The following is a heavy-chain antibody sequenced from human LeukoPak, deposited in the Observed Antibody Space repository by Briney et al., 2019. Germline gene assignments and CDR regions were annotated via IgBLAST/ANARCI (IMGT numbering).Heavy chain of an antibody. Sequence: ASVKVSCKASGYTFTSYYMHWVRQAPGQGLEWMGIINPSGGSTSYAQKFQGRVTMTRDTSTSTAYMELRSLRSDDTAVYYCARDSGSYGYWGQGTLVTVSS. V-gene: IGHV1-46*01. D-gene: IGHD1-26*01. CDR3: ARDSGSYGY. CDR1: GYTFTSYY. J-gene: IGHJ4*02. CDR2: INPSGGST.